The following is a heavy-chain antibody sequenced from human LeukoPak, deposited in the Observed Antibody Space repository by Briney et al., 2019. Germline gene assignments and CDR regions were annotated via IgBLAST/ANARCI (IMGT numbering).Heavy chain of an antibody. CDR3: AKWVVGATTFYYYYGMDV. CDR2: ISGSGGST. V-gene: IGHV3-23*01. Sequence: GGSLRLSCAASGFTFSSYAMSWVRQAPGKGLELVSAISGSGGSTYYADSVKVRFTISRDNSKNTLYLQMNSLRAEDTAVYYCAKWVVGATTFYYYYGMDVWGQGTTVTVSS. J-gene: IGHJ6*02. CDR1: GFTFSSYA. D-gene: IGHD1-26*01.